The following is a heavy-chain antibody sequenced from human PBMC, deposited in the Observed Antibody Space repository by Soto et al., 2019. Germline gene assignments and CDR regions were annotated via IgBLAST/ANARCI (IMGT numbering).Heavy chain of an antibody. D-gene: IGHD2-8*01. CDR2: VSANNGHT. Sequence: GPSVKVSCKAACFAFSNYGLNWVRQAPGQGLEWMGWVSANNGHTNYAQNLQGRVSMTTDTSTSTAYMELRGLTFDDTAVYYCARDIESVTAKHFFYYYAMDVWGQGTTVTVSS. CDR1: CFAFSNYG. J-gene: IGHJ6*02. CDR3: ARDIESVTAKHFFYYYAMDV. V-gene: IGHV1-18*01.